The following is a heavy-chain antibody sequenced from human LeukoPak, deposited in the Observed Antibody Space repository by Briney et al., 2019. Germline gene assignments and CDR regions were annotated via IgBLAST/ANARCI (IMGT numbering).Heavy chain of an antibody. CDR1: GFTFSSYG. D-gene: IGHD3-10*01. CDR3: ARDYYGSGRRKDGPTDY. J-gene: IGHJ4*02. CDR2: IWYDGSNK. V-gene: IGHV3-33*01. Sequence: PGGSLRLSCAASGFTFSSYGMHWVRQAPGKGLEWVAVIWYDGSNKYYADSVKGRFTISRDNSKNTLYLQMNSLRAEDTAVYYCARDYYGSGRRKDGPTDYWGQGTLVTVSS.